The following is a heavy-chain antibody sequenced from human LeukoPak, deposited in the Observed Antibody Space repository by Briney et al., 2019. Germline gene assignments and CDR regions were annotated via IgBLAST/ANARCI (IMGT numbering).Heavy chain of an antibody. CDR2: IYYSGST. CDR1: GGSISSSSYY. J-gene: IGHJ6*03. Sequence: SETLSLTCTVSGGSISSSSYYWGWIRQPPGKGLEWIGSIYYSGSTYYNPSLKSRVTISVDTSKNQFSLKLSSVTAADTAVYYCARVVVVPAASWYYYYYYYMDVWGKGTTVTISS. D-gene: IGHD2-2*01. CDR3: ARVVVVPAASWYYYYYYYMDV. V-gene: IGHV4-39*07.